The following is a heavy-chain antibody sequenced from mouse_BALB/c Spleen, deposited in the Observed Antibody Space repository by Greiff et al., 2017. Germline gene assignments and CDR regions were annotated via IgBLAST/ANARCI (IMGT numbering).Heavy chain of an antibody. V-gene: IGHV14-3*02. D-gene: IGHD1-1*01. J-gene: IGHJ1*01. CDR3: ARDYGSSYWYFDV. CDR2: IDPANGNT. Sequence: VQLKQSGAELVKPGASVKLSCTASGFNIKDNYMHWVKQRPEQGLEWIGRIDPANGNTKYDPKFQGKATITADTSSNTAYLQLSSLTSEDTAVYYCARDYGSSYWYFDVWGAGTTVTVSS. CDR1: GFNIKDNY.